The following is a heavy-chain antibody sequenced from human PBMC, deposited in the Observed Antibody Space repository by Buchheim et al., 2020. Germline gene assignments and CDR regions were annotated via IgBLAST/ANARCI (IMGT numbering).Heavy chain of an antibody. CDR2: IYYSGTT. CDR3: ARDSKYSSTWYVAGDY. Sequence: QVQLLESGPRLVKPSETLSLTCTVSGGFVSSRSSYWTWIRQAPGKGLEWIGNIYYSGTTNYNPPLKSRVTMSVDTSNNQFSLKLSSVTAADTAVYYCARDSKYSSTWYVAGDYWGQGTL. CDR1: GGFVSSRSSY. D-gene: IGHD6-13*01. J-gene: IGHJ4*02. V-gene: IGHV4-61*01.